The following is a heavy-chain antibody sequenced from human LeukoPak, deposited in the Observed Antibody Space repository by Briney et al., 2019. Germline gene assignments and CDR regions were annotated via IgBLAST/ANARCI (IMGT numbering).Heavy chain of an antibody. V-gene: IGHV3-15*01. CDR3: ITVRYFVPSDAFDI. Sequence: GGSLRLSCAASGFTFSNAWMSWVRQAPGKGLEWVGRIKSKTDGGTTDYAAPVKGRFTISRDDSKNTLYLQMNSLKTEDTAVYYCITVRYFVPSDAFDIWGQGTMVTVSS. J-gene: IGHJ3*02. CDR1: GFTFSNAW. D-gene: IGHD3-9*01. CDR2: IKSKTDGGTT.